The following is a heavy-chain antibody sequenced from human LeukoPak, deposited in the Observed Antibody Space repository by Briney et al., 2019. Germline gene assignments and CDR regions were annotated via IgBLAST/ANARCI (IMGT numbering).Heavy chain of an antibody. V-gene: IGHV3-30*04. CDR3: ARDLTAYSGSYGY. D-gene: IGHD1-26*01. Sequence: GRSLRPSCAASGFTFSSYAMHWVRQAPGKGLEWVAVISYDGSNKYYADSVKGRFTISRDNSKNTLYLQMNSLRAEDTAVYYCARDLTAYSGSYGYWGQGTLVTVSS. CDR1: GFTFSSYA. J-gene: IGHJ4*02. CDR2: ISYDGSNK.